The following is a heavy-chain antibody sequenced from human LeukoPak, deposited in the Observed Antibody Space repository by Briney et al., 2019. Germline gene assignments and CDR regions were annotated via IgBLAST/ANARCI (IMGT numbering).Heavy chain of an antibody. D-gene: IGHD3-10*01. J-gene: IGHJ6*03. Sequence: ASVKVSCKASGYTFTGYYMHWVRQAPGQGLGWMGWINPNSGGTNYAQKFQGRVTMTRDTSISTAYMELSRLRSDDTAVYYCAIGSGSYFPYYYYMDVWGKGTTVTVSS. V-gene: IGHV1-2*02. CDR2: INPNSGGT. CDR1: GYTFTGYY. CDR3: AIGSGSYFPYYYYMDV.